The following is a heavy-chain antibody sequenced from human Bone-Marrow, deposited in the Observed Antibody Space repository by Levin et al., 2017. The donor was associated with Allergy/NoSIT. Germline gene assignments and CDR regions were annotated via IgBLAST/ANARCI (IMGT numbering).Heavy chain of an antibody. CDR3: ARDSSKEQWLKRGDLFDY. CDR1: GYTFTGYY. J-gene: IGHJ4*02. CDR2: INPNSGGT. D-gene: IGHD6-19*01. Sequence: ASVKVSCKASGYTFTGYYMHWVRQAPGQGLEWMGWINPNSGGTNYAQKFQGRVTMTRDTSISTAYMELSRLRSDDTAVYYCARDSSKEQWLKRGDLFDYWGQGTLVTVSS. V-gene: IGHV1-2*02.